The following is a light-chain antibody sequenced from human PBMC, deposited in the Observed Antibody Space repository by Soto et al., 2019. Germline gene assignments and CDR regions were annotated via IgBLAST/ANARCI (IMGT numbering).Light chain of an antibody. CDR3: QQYNNWPRT. CDR2: GAS. Sequence: EIVMTQSPATLSVSPGERATLSCRASQSVSSNYFAWYQQKPGQTPKVLIYGASTRATGIPARFSGSGSGTEFTLTISSLQSEDFGVYYCQQYNNWPRTFGQGTKVDI. CDR1: QSVSSN. J-gene: IGKJ1*01. V-gene: IGKV3-15*01.